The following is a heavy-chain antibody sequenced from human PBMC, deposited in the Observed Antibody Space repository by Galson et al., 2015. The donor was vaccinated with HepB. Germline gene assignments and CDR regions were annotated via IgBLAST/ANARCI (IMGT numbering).Heavy chain of an antibody. CDR1: GDSVSSNSAA. D-gene: IGHD3-22*01. V-gene: IGHV6-1*01. CDR3: ARGTEDRGHHHYYYDSSGLVDY. Sequence: CAISGDSVSSNSAAWNWIRQSPSRGLEWLGRTYYRSKWYNDYAVSVKSRITINPDTSKNQFSLQLNSVTPEDTAVYYCARGTEDRGHHHYYYDSSGLVDYWGQGTLVTVSS. J-gene: IGHJ4*02. CDR2: TYYRSKWYN.